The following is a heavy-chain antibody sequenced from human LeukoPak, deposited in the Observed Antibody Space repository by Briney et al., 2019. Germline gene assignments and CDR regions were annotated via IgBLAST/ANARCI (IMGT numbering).Heavy chain of an antibody. J-gene: IGHJ5*02. CDR1: GGSISSRSYY. Sequence: PSETLSLTCTVSGGSISSRSYYWGWLRQPPGKGLEWIASIFYSGSTYHNPSLKSRVTISVDTSKSQFSLKLSSVTAADTAVYFCARHPLKAYVSDWFDPWGQGTPVTVSS. V-gene: IGHV4-39*01. CDR2: IFYSGST. D-gene: IGHD3-10*02. CDR3: ARHPLKAYVSDWFDP.